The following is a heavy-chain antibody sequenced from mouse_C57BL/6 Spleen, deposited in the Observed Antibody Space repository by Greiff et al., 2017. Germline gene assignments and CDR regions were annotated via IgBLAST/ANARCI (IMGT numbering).Heavy chain of an antibody. D-gene: IGHD1-1*01. CDR2: SDPEDGDT. V-gene: IGHV14-1*01. J-gene: IGHJ2*01. CDR1: GFNIKDYY. CDR3: TSSTVVATDFDY. Sequence: VQLKQSGAELVRPGASVKLSCTASGFNIKDYYMHWVKQRPEQGLEWIGRSDPEDGDTEYAPKFQGKATMTADTSSNTAYLQLSSLTSEDTAVYYCTSSTVVATDFDYWGQGTTLTVSS.